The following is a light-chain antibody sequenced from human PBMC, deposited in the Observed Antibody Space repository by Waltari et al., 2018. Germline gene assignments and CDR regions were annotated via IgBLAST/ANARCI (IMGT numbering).Light chain of an antibody. CDR1: SGISVGTYK. V-gene: IGLV5-45*01. CDR2: YSSDSTN. J-gene: IGLJ3*02. Sequence: QAVLTQPASLSASPGASVSLTCTLRSGISVGTYKISWYQQRPGSPPQFLVKYSSDSTNERVSGVPSRFSGSRDTSANAGILLISGLQSEDEADYYCMILHNNAVVFGGGARLTVL. CDR3: MILHNNAVV.